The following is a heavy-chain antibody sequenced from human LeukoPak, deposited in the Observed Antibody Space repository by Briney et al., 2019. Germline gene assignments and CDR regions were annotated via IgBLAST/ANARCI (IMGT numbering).Heavy chain of an antibody. J-gene: IGHJ4*02. D-gene: IGHD6-6*01. CDR1: GGSISSSSYY. CDR2: IYYSGST. V-gene: IGHV4-39*01. CDR3: ASAEGAPYSSSPGGFDY. Sequence: LSETLSLTCTVSGGSISSSSYYWGWIRQPPGKGLEWIGSIYYSGSTYYNPSLKSRVTISVDTSKNQFSLKLSSVTAADTAVYYCASAEGAPYSSSPGGFDYWGQGTLVTVSS.